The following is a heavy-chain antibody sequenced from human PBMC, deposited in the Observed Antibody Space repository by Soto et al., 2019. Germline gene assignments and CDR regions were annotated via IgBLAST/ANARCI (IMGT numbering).Heavy chain of an antibody. D-gene: IGHD5-12*01. CDR3: AGGGGNDPRPVDY. CDR2: ISAYNGNT. Sequence: QVQLVQSGAEVKKPGASVKVSCKASGYTFNSYGISWVRQAPGQGLEWMGWISAYNGNTNYVQKVQGRVTMTTDTSASTGYMELRSLKTDDTAVYYCAGGGGNDPRPVDYWGQGTLVTVSS. V-gene: IGHV1-18*01. J-gene: IGHJ4*02. CDR1: GYTFNSYG.